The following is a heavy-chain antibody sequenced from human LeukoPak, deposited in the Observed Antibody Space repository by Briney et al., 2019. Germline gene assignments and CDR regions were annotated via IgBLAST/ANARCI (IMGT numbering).Heavy chain of an antibody. V-gene: IGHV4-4*07. D-gene: IGHD3-22*01. J-gene: IGHJ4*02. CDR3: ARERYYYETTGYYEDY. CDR1: GGSISSCY. Sequence: SEILSLTCTVSGGSISSCYWSWIRQSAGKGLEWIGRIFPRGSTNYNPSLKSRVTMSVDTSNNQFSLTLSSVTAADTAVYYCARERYYYETTGYYEDYWGQGTLVTVSS. CDR2: IFPRGST.